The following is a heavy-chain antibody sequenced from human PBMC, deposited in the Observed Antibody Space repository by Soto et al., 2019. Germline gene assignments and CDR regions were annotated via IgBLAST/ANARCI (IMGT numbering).Heavy chain of an antibody. Sequence: SVKVSCKASGYTFTSYAMHWVRQAPGQRLEWMGWINAGNGNTKYSQKLQGRVTIARDTSASTAYMELSSLRSEDTAVYYCARALFPDSSGYLFYWCQGPLV. CDR2: INAGNGNT. CDR1: GYTFTSYA. J-gene: IGHJ4*02. D-gene: IGHD3-22*01. CDR3: ARALFPDSSGYLFY. V-gene: IGHV1-3*01.